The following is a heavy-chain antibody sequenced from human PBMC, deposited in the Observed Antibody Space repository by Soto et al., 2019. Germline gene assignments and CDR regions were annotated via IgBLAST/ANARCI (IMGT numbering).Heavy chain of an antibody. CDR1: GGSISSYY. CDR2: IYYSGST. Sequence: SETLSLTCTVSGGSISSYYWSWIRQPPGRGLEWIGYIYYSGSTNYNPSLKGRVTMSIDKSKNQFSLRLSSVTAADTAVYCCARGGDYRFDYWGQGTLVTVSS. J-gene: IGHJ4*02. D-gene: IGHD4-4*01. CDR3: ARGGDYRFDY. V-gene: IGHV4-59*12.